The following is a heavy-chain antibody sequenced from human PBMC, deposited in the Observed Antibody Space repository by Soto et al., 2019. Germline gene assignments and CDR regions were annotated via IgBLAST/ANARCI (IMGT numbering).Heavy chain of an antibody. CDR1: GFTFTSYA. CDR3: ARGTTLAILDYAMDV. D-gene: IGHD1-7*01. Sequence: QVQLVESGGGVVQPGRSLRLSCAASGFTFTSYAMHWVRQAPGKGLEWVAVISNDGSNYYYADSVRGRFTISRDNTKNALFLQSSSPRGEDSGVYYCARGTTLAILDYAMDVWGQGTTVTVSS. J-gene: IGHJ6*02. CDR2: ISNDGSNY. V-gene: IGHV3-30-3*01.